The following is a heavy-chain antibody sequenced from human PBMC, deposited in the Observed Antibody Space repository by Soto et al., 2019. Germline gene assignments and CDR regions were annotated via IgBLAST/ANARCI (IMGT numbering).Heavy chain of an antibody. J-gene: IGHJ4*01. CDR3: AIGHWLGI. D-gene: IGHD6-19*01. Sequence: PGGSLRLSCVVSGFTFSDCGMHWVRQAPGKGPEWVAMISHAGDSDYYIDSVKGRFTISRDSSQNTLFLQMNSLRADDTAVYYCAIGHWLGIWGHGTLVTSPQ. V-gene: IGHV3-30*03. CDR1: GFTFSDCG. CDR2: ISHAGDSD.